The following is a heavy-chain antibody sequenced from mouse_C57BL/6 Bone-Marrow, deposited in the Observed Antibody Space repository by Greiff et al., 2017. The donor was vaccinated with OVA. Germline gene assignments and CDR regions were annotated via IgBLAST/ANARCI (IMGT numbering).Heavy chain of an antibody. D-gene: IGHD2-3*01. CDR2: INPSSGYT. Sequence: VQLQQSGAELARPGASVKMSCKASGYTFTSYTIHWVKQRPGQGLEWIGYINPSSGYTKYNQKFKDKATLTADKSSSTAYMQLSSLTSEDSAVYYCARGDCYLYYFDYWGQGTTLTVSS. CDR1: GYTFTSYT. J-gene: IGHJ2*01. V-gene: IGHV1-4*01. CDR3: ARGDCYLYYFDY.